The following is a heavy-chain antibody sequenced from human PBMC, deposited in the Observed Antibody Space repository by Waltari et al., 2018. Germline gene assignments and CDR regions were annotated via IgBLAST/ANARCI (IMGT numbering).Heavy chain of an antibody. CDR2: IYSGGSST. D-gene: IGHD2-15*01. CDR1: GFTFSSYA. V-gene: IGHV3-23*03. J-gene: IGHJ4*02. CDR3: AKGGDCSGGSCYFDY. Sequence: EVQLLESGGGLVQPGGSLRLSCAASGFTFSSYAMSWVRQAPGKGLEWVSVIYSGGSSTYYADAVKGRFTISRDNSKNTLYLQMNSLRAEDTAVYYCAKGGDCSGGSCYFDYWGQGTLVTVSS.